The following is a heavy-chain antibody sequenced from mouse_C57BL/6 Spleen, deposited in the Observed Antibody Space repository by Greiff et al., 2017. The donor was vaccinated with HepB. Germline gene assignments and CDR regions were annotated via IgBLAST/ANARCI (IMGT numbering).Heavy chain of an antibody. D-gene: IGHD4-1*01. V-gene: IGHV1-4*01. Sequence: VQLVESGAELARPGASVKMSCKASGYTFTSYTMHWVKQRPGQGLEWIGYINPSSGYTKYNQKFKDKATLTADKSSSTAYMQLSSLTSEDSAVYYCARSWDRVFAYWGQGTLVTVSA. CDR3: ARSWDRVFAY. CDR2: INPSSGYT. CDR1: GYTFTSYT. J-gene: IGHJ3*01.